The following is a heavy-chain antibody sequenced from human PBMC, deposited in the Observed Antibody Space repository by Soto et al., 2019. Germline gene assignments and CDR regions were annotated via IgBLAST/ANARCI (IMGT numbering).Heavy chain of an antibody. Sequence: SETLSLTCTVSGGSISSYYWSWIRQPPGKGLEWIGYIYYSGSTNYNPSLKSRVTISVDTSKNQFSLKLSSVTAADTAVYYCARLMGAARSYYYYYMDVWGKGTTVTVSS. CDR2: IYYSGST. CDR1: GGSISSYY. V-gene: IGHV4-59*08. D-gene: IGHD6-6*01. J-gene: IGHJ6*03. CDR3: ARLMGAARSYYYYYMDV.